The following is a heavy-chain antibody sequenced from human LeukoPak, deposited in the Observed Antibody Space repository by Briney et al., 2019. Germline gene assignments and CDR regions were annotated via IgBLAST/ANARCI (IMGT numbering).Heavy chain of an antibody. Sequence: PGGSLRLSCAASGFTFSNYGMHWVRQAPGKGLEWVAFIRSDGINKYHADSVKGRFTISRDNSKNTLYLQMNSLRAEDTAVYYCARDGSVTEFVVTENWFDPWGQGTLVTVSS. CDR1: GFTFSNYG. CDR2: IRSDGINK. CDR3: ARDGSVTEFVVTENWFDP. D-gene: IGHD2-21*01. J-gene: IGHJ5*02. V-gene: IGHV3-30*02.